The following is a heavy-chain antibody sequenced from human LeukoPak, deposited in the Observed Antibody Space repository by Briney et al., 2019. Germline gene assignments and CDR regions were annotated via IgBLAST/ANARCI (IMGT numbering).Heavy chain of an antibody. CDR2: IVVGSGNT. Sequence: TSVKVSCKASGFTFTSSAMQWVRQARGQRLEWIGWIVVGSGNTNYAQKFQERVTITRDMSTSTAYMELSSLRSEDTAVYYCAAEVVYDLTPSKGFDPLGQGTLVTVSS. CDR1: GFTFTSSA. CDR3: AAEVVYDLTPSKGFDP. D-gene: IGHD3-3*01. J-gene: IGHJ5*02. V-gene: IGHV1-58*02.